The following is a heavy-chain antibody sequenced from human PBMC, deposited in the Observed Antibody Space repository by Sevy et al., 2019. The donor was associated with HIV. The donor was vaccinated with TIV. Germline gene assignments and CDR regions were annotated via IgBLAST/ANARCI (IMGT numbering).Heavy chain of an antibody. CDR3: AKDINRGCDGVNCYSYYYYFYGLDV. CDR2: ISWNSRNI. J-gene: IGHJ6*02. Sequence: GGSLRLSCAASGFPFNDHAMHWVRLVPGKGLEWVSGISWNSRNIGYAASVKGRFTISRDNTMHFVYLEMQGLRPEDTALYYCAKDINRGCDGVNCYSYYYYFYGLDVWGQGTTVTVSS. CDR1: GFPFNDHA. D-gene: IGHD2-21*01. V-gene: IGHV3-9*01.